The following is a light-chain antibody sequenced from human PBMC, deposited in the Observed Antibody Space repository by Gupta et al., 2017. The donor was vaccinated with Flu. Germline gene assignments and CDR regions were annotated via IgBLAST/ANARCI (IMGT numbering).Light chain of an antibody. V-gene: IGKV3-15*01. Sequence: VITQSPPSPSLAPEERATLSCRASQTVSSTLAWYQQKPGQAPRLLVYDASIRATGIPARFSRSGSGTEFTLTISSLQSDDFAVYFCQQHNNWPPANFGLGTKLEMK. CDR1: QTVSST. J-gene: IGKJ2*01. CDR3: QQHNNWPPAN. CDR2: DAS.